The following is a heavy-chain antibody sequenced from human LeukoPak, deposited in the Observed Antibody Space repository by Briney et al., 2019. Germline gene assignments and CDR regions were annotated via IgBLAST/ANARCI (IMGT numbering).Heavy chain of an antibody. J-gene: IGHJ3*02. V-gene: IGHV4-4*07. CDR1: GGSISSYY. D-gene: IGHD2-2*01. CDR2: IYTSGST. CDR3: ARDFYCSSTSCYAFDI. Sequence: SETLSLTCTVSGGSISSYYWSWIRQPAGKGLEWIGRIYTSGSTNCNPSLKSRVTMSVDTSKNQFSLKLSSVTAADTAVYYCARDFYCSSTSCYAFDIWGQGTMVTVSS.